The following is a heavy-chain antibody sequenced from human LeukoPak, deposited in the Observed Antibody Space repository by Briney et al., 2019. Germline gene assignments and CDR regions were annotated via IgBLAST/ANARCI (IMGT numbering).Heavy chain of an antibody. J-gene: IGHJ4*02. V-gene: IGHV3-15*01. CDR3: TTGYWNAWHDGY. CDR1: GFIFSDAW. D-gene: IGHD1-1*01. Sequence: GGSLRLSCVASGFIFSDAWMSWVRQAPGKGLEWVGRIKSKADGETTDYAAPLKGRFTISRDDSKNTLYVQINSLKTEDTGVYYCTTGYWNAWHDGYWGQGTLITVSS. CDR2: IKSKADGETT.